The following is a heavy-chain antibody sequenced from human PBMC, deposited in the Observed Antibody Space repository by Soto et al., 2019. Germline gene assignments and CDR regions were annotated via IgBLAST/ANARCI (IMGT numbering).Heavy chain of an antibody. Sequence: EVQLVESGGGLVQPGGSLRLSCAASGFTFSNFAMHWVRQAPGKGLEYVSAISGDGGSTYYATSVKGRFTISRDNSKDTLCLQNGRLGAYDLAVIYWAETGYWSSFSCFFAFDIWGQGTMVTVSS. CDR1: GFTFSNFA. J-gene: IGHJ3*02. D-gene: IGHD2-2*01. CDR2: ISGDGGST. V-gene: IGHV3-64*01. CDR3: AETGYWSSFSCFFAFDI.